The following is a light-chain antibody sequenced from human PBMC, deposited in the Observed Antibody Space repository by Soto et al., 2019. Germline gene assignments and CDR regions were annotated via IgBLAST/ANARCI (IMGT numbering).Light chain of an antibody. V-gene: IGKV3-15*01. CDR2: GAS. Sequence: EIVMTHSPATLSVSQEERATLSWRASLSVSNNLAWYQQKPGQARRRRIYGASTRATGIPARFSGGGAGTEFSLTISSLQPEDFSVYYCQQYNNWPPVTFGQGTRWIS. CDR1: LSVSNN. J-gene: IGKJ1*01. CDR3: QQYNNWPPVT.